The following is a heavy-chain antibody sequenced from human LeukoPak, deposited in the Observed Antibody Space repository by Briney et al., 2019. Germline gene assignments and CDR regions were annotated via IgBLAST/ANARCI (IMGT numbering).Heavy chain of an antibody. CDR2: ISSSSSYI. CDR3: AREVRGLGMDV. CDR1: GFTFSSYS. Sequence: PGRSLRLSCAASGFTFSSYSMNWVRQAPGKGLEWVSSISSSSSYIYYADSVKGRFTISRDNAKNSLYLQMNSLRAEDTAVYYCAREVRGLGMDVWGQGTTVTVSS. J-gene: IGHJ6*02. V-gene: IGHV3-21*01.